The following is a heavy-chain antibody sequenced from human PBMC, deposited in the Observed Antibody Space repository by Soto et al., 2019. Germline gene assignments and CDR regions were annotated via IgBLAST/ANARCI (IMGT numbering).Heavy chain of an antibody. J-gene: IGHJ4*02. CDR3: ALALGPTMGLGY. Sequence: SETLSLTCSVSGASTVSHYRWTWIRQPPGKGLEWMGYIFNSGTTFYNPSLTSRLSISMDTSGNHFSLELRSVTAADTAVYYCALALGPTMGLGYWGQGTLVTVSS. D-gene: IGHD1-26*01. CDR1: GASTVSHYR. CDR2: IFNSGTT. V-gene: IGHV4-31*02.